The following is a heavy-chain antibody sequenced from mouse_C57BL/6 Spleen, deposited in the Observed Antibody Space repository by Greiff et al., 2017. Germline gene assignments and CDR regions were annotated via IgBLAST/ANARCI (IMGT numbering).Heavy chain of an antibody. D-gene: IGHD2-1*01. Sequence: VQLQQSGAELVKPGASVKLSCTASGFNIKDYYMHWVKQRTEQGLEWIGRIDPEDGYTKYAPKFQGKANITADTSSNTAYLQLSSLTSEDTAVYYCDGERNGNYYAMDYWGQGTSVTVSS. CDR1: GFNIKDYY. V-gene: IGHV14-2*01. CDR3: DGERNGNYYAMDY. CDR2: IDPEDGYT. J-gene: IGHJ4*01.